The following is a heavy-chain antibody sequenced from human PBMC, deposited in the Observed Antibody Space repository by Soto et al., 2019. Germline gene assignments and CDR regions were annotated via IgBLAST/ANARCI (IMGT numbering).Heavy chain of an antibody. D-gene: IGHD3-3*01. CDR1: GYTFTSYY. CDR2: INPSGGST. V-gene: IGHV1-46*01. J-gene: IGHJ3*02. CDR3: ARERPGFGVVSSSAFDI. Sequence: ASVKVSCKASGYTFTSYYMHWVRQAPGQGLEWMGIINPSGGSTSYAQKFQGRVTMTRDTSTSTVYMELSSLRSEDTAVYYCARERPGFGVVSSSAFDIWGQGTMVTVSS.